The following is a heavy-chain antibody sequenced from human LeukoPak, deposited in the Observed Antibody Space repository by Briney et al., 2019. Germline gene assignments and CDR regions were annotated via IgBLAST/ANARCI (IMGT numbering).Heavy chain of an antibody. CDR1: GFMFSNYN. V-gene: IGHV3-21*01. J-gene: IGHJ4*02. CDR2: ISSSTRYI. D-gene: IGHD3-22*01. Sequence: PGGSLRPSCAASGFMFSNYNMNWVRQAPGKGLEWVSSISSSTRYIYYADSVRGRFIISRDNAKDSLYLQMNSLRGEDTAVYYCARGGDDSTGYYYWTRGAPDFWGRGTLVTV. CDR3: ARGGDDSTGYYYWTRGAPDF.